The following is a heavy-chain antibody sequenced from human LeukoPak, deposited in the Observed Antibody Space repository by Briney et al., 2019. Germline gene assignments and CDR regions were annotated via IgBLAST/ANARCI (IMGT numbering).Heavy chain of an antibody. D-gene: IGHD3-10*01. CDR3: ARGLTYYYVSGGFDC. J-gene: IGHJ4*02. CDR2: ISSSGSTI. CDR1: GFTFSDYY. Sequence: GGSLKLSCAASGFTFSDYYMSWIRRAPGKGLEWVSCISSSGSTIYYADSVKGRFTISRDNAKNSLYLQMNSLRAEDTAVYYCARGLTYYYVSGGFDCWGQGTLVTVSS. V-gene: IGHV3-11*01.